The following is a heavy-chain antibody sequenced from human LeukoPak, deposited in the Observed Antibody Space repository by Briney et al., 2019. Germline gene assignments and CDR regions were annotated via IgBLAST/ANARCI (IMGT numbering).Heavy chain of an antibody. J-gene: IGHJ4*02. V-gene: IGHV1-46*01. CDR2: INPSGGST. CDR1: GYTFTGYY. Sequence: GASVKVSCKASGYTFTGYYMHWVRQAPGQGLECMGIINPSGGSTSYAQKFQGRVTMTRDTSTSTVYMELSSLRSEDTAVYYCAGDSGYSSGRHVLNYWGQGTLVTVSS. D-gene: IGHD6-19*01. CDR3: AGDSGYSSGRHVLNY.